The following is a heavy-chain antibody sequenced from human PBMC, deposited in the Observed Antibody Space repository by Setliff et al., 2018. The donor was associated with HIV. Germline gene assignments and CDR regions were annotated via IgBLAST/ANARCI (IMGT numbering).Heavy chain of an antibody. CDR1: GFTLNELS. V-gene: IGHV1-24*01. Sequence: ASVKVSCKISGFTLNELSIQWVRQAPAKGLEWMGGFDPEAGEIIYAQKFQGRVTMTEDTSTDTAYMDLSSLRSEDTAVYYCATHPPYRSDWYMRSWGQGTLVTVSS. D-gene: IGHD6-19*01. CDR2: FDPEAGEI. J-gene: IGHJ5*02. CDR3: ATHPPYRSDWYMRS.